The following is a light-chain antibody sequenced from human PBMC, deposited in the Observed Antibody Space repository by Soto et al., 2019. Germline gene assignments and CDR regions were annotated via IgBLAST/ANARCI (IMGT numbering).Light chain of an antibody. CDR2: DVN. CDR3: SSYSGRNNFV. CDR1: SSDVGGYNY. Sequence: QSALTQPPSASGSPGQSVTISCTGTSSDVGGYNYVSWYQQHPGKAPKLTIYDVNKWPSGVPDRFSGSKSGNTASLTVSGLQAEDEADYYCSSYSGRNNFVFGTGTKVTVL. J-gene: IGLJ1*01. V-gene: IGLV2-8*01.